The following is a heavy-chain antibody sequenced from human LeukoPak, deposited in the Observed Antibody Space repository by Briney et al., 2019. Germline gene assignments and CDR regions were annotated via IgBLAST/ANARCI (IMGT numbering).Heavy chain of an antibody. CDR1: GSRFTRYW. CDR3: ARSATNWAYYFDY. V-gene: IGHV5-51*01. Sequence: GGSLKISWKGSGSRFTRYWIGWGRQMPGKGLEGMGIIYPGYSDTRYSPSFQGQVTISADKSISTAYLQWSSLKASDTAMYYCARSATNWAYYFDYWGQGTLVTVSS. J-gene: IGHJ4*02. D-gene: IGHD7-27*01. CDR2: IYPGYSDT.